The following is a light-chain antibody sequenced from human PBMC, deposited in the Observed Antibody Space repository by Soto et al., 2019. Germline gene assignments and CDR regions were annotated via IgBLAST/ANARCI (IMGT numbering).Light chain of an antibody. Sequence: VVLTQSPATLSLSPGERSTLSCMASQSVSSNLAWYQQKPGQAPRLLIYGASTRATGIPARFSGSGSGTDFTLTISSLEPEDFAVYYCQQRSDWPRTVGQVTKVEIK. CDR2: GAS. J-gene: IGKJ1*01. CDR3: QQRSDWPRT. V-gene: IGKV3-11*01. CDR1: QSVSSN.